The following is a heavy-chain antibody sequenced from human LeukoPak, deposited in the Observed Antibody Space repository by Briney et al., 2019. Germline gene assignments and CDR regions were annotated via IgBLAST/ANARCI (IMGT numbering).Heavy chain of an antibody. D-gene: IGHD2-2*01. CDR1: GFTFSSYS. Sequence: GGSLRLSCAASGFTFSSYSTNWVRQAPGKGLEWVSSISSSSSYIYYADSVKGRFTISRDNAKNSLYLQMNSLRAEDTAVYYCARDYCSSTSCYLTRLFDYWGLGTLVTVSS. V-gene: IGHV3-21*01. CDR3: ARDYCSSTSCYLTRLFDY. CDR2: ISSSSSYI. J-gene: IGHJ4*02.